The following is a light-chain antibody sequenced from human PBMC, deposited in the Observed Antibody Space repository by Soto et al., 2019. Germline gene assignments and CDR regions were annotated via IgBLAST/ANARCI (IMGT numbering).Light chain of an antibody. CDR3: QQYKNWPL. V-gene: IGKV3-15*01. J-gene: IGKJ5*01. CDR2: GAS. Sequence: EVVLTQSPATLPLSPGERATLSCRASQSISTFLAWYQQKPGQAPRLLMYGASTRATGVPARFSGSASGTDFPLTISSMQSEDSAVDYCQQYKNWPLFGHGTRLEIK. CDR1: QSISTF.